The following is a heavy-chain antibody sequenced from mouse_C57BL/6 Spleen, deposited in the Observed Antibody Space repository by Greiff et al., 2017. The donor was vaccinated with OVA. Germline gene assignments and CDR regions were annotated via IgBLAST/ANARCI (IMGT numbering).Heavy chain of an antibody. CDR3: TTRYYFDY. CDR1: GFNIKDDY. J-gene: IGHJ2*01. Sequence: VQLQQSGAELVRPGASVKLSCTASGFNIKDDYMHWVKQRPEQGLEWIGWIDPENGDTEYASKFQGKGTITADTSSNTAYLQLSSLTSEDTAVYYCTTRYYFDYWGQGTTLTVSS. CDR2: IDPENGDT. V-gene: IGHV14-4*01.